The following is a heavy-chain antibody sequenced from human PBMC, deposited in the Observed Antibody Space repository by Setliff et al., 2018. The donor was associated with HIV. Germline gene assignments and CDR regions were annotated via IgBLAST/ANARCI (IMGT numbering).Heavy chain of an antibody. CDR1: GYTFTSYY. V-gene: IGHV1-46*01. CDR2: INPSGGST. D-gene: IGHD6-13*01. CDR3: ARDPEQLITLDY. J-gene: IGHJ4*02. Sequence: ASVKVSCKASGYTFTSYYMHWVRQAPGQGLEWMGIINPSGGSTSYAQKFQGRATMTRDTSTSTVYMELSSLRSEDTAVYYCARDPEQLITLDYWGQGTLVTVSS.